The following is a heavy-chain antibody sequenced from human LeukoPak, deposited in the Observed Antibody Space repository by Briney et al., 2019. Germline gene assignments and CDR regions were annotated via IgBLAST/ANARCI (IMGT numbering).Heavy chain of an antibody. CDR2: INSDGSST. Sequence: PPGGSLRLSCAASGFTFSSYWMHWVRHAPGKGLVWVSRINSDGSSTSYADSVKGRFTISRDNAKNTLYLQMNSLRAEDTAVYYCARATTTVTTLDYWGQGTLVTVSS. J-gene: IGHJ4*02. CDR3: ARATTTVTTLDY. V-gene: IGHV3-74*01. D-gene: IGHD4-17*01. CDR1: GFTFSSYW.